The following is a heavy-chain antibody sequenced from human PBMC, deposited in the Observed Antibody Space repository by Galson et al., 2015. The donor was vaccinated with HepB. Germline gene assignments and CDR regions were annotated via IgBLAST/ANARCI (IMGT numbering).Heavy chain of an antibody. CDR3: ARAYPAAALDY. CDR2: IYTSGST. D-gene: IGHD6-13*01. V-gene: IGHV4-61*02. CDR1: GGSISSGSYY. J-gene: IGHJ4*02. Sequence: TLSLTCTVSGGSISSGSYYWSWIRQPAGKGLEWIGRIYTSGSTNYNPSLKSRVTISVDTSKNQFSLKLSSVTAADTAVYYCARAYPAAALDYWGQGTLVTVSS.